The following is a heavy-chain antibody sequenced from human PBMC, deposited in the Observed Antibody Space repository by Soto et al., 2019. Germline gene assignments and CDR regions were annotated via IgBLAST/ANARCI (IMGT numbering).Heavy chain of an antibody. CDR3: ARASCGGDCYRFDY. Sequence: QVQLQEAGPGPVEASQALALPRPVSCGSHNRGWYLRGWNPPAPGEGLEWIGYIYYSGSTYYNPSLKSRVTISVDTSKNQFSLKLSSVTAADTAVYYCARASCGGDCYRFDYWGQGTLVTVSS. V-gene: IGHV4-31*03. CDR1: CGSHNRGWYL. CDR2: IYYSGST. D-gene: IGHD2-21*02. J-gene: IGHJ4*02.